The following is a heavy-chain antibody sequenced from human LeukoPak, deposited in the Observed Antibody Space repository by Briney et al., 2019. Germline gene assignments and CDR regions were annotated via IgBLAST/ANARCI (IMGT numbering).Heavy chain of an antibody. CDR1: GFTFSSYA. J-gene: IGHJ4*02. CDR2: INVSGGST. Sequence: GGSLRLSCAASGFTFSSYAMNWVCQAPGKGLEWVSSINVSGGSTYYADSVKGRFTISRDNSKNTLYLQMNSLRAEDTAVYYCAKPARTDYADYWGQGTLVTVSS. V-gene: IGHV3-23*01. CDR3: AKPARTDYADY. D-gene: IGHD1-14*01.